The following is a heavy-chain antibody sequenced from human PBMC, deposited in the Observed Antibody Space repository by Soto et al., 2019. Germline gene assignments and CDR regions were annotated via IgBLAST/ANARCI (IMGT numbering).Heavy chain of an antibody. CDR2: IKSKSEGETT. J-gene: IGHJ4*02. CDR1: GFTFSSYA. Sequence: GRSLRLSCAASGFTFSSYAMCWVRQAPGKGLECVGRIKSKSEGETTEYAAPAKGRFTVSRDDSKNTVYLQMNSLKTEDTAVYYCTGGRSCGQGTLVTVSS. D-gene: IGHD6-25*01. CDR3: TGGRS. V-gene: IGHV3-15*01.